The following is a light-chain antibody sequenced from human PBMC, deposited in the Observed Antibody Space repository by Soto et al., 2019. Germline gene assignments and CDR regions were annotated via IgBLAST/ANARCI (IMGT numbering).Light chain of an antibody. CDR1: QSVSSSY. CDR3: QQYGSSPYT. J-gene: IGKJ2*01. Sequence: EIVLTQSPGTLSLSPGERATLSCRASQSVSSSYLAWYQQKPGQAPRLLIYGASRRATDIPDRFSGSGSGTDFTLTNSRGEPEDFDVYYCQQYGSSPYTFGQGTKLEIK. CDR2: GAS. V-gene: IGKV3-20*01.